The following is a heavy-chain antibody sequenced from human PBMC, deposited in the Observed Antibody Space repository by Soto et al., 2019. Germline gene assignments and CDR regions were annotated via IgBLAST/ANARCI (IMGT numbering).Heavy chain of an antibody. D-gene: IGHD3-3*01. Sequence: QVQLVQSGAEVKKPGASVKVSCKAPGYTFTSYGISLVRQAPGQGLEWMGWISAYNGNTNYAQKRQGRVTMTTDTSTRTAYMELRSLRSDDTAVYYCAREARRFLEWLLYPPPYYYYMHVWRKWHHGHRLL. CDR1: GYTFTSYG. J-gene: IGHJ6*03. CDR3: AREARRFLEWLLYPPPYYYYMHV. V-gene: IGHV1-18*01. CDR2: ISAYNGNT.